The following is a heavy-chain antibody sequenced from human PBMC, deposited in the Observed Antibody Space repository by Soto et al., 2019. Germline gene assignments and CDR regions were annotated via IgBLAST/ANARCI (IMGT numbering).Heavy chain of an antibody. CDR2: ISSSNGHT. J-gene: IGHJ6*02. Sequence: QVHLVQSGPEVKKPGASVKVSCKASGYTFSDYGMKWVRQDPGQGLEWLGWISSSNGHTKFAHKFQGRVTMTTDTPTTTVYMELRSLRSDDTAVYYCAISTWSGSYFGMDVWVQGTTVTVSS. V-gene: IGHV1-18*04. D-gene: IGHD3-3*01. CDR3: AISTWSGSYFGMDV. CDR1: GYTFSDYG.